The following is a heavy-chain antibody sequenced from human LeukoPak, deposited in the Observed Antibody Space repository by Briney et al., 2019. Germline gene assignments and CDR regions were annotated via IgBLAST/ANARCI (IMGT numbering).Heavy chain of an antibody. CDR1: GDSISTSSYY. CDR2: IYYSGST. CDR3: ARGEITIFGVVIIADAFDI. Sequence: PSETLSLTCSVSGDSISTSSYYWGWIRQPPGKGLEWIGTIYYSGSTYYNPPLTSRVTISVDTSKNQFSLKLSSVTAADTAVYYCARGEITIFGVVIIADAFDIWGQGTMVTVSS. J-gene: IGHJ3*02. V-gene: IGHV4-39*01. D-gene: IGHD3-3*01.